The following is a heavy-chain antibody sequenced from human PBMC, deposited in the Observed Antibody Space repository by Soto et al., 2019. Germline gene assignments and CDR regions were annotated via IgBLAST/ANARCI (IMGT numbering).Heavy chain of an antibody. D-gene: IGHD1-26*01. CDR2: ISGSGGST. CDR3: AKDLGQWELLTFDY. V-gene: IGHV3-23*01. CDR1: GFTFRSYA. J-gene: IGHJ4*02. Sequence: GGSLRLSCAAAGFTFRSYAMSWVRQAPGKGLEWVSAISGSGGSTYYADSVKGRFTISRDNSKNTLYLQMNSLRAEDTAVYYCAKDLGQWELLTFDYWGQGTLVTVS.